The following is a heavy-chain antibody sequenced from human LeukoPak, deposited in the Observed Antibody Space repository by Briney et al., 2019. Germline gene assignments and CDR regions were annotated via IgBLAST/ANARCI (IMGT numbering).Heavy chain of an antibody. CDR2: IRFDGSTK. Sequence: PGGSLRLSCVASGITFRSSSMHWVRQAPGKGLEWLAFIRFDGSTKYYADSVKGRFTVSRDNSKSTLYLQVNSLRAEDMAVYYCAQPDFWGQGTLVTVSS. CDR3: AQPDF. CDR1: GITFRSSS. J-gene: IGHJ4*02. V-gene: IGHV3-30*02.